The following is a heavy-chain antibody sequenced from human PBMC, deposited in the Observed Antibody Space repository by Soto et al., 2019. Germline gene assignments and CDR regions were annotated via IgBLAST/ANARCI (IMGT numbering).Heavy chain of an antibody. J-gene: IGHJ3*02. CDR1: GFTFSSYA. Sequence: GGSLRLSCAASGFTFSSYAMSWVRHAPGKGLEWISAISGSGGSTYYADSVKGRFTTSRDNSKNTLYLQMNSLRAEDTAVYYCASPAISSGWDDAFDIWGQGTMVTVS. V-gene: IGHV3-23*01. D-gene: IGHD6-19*01. CDR2: ISGSGGST. CDR3: ASPAISSGWDDAFDI.